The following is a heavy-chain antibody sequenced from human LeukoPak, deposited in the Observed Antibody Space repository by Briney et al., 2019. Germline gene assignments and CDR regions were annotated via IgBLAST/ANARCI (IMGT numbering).Heavy chain of an antibody. CDR3: ARALSAAGLHKYNWFDP. CDR1: GGSISSYY. J-gene: IGHJ5*02. Sequence: SETLSLTCTVSGGSISSYYWSWIRQPAGKGLEWIGRIYTSGSTNYNPSLKSRVTMSVDTSKNQFSLKLSSVTAADTAVYYCARALSAAGLHKYNWFDPWGQGTLSPSPQ. D-gene: IGHD6-13*01. CDR2: IYTSGST. V-gene: IGHV4-4*07.